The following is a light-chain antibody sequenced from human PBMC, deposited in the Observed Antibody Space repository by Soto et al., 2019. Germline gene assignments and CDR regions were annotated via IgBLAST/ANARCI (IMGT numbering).Light chain of an antibody. CDR3: QLYTISPL. CDR1: QSVSSN. CDR2: GAS. Sequence: EIVMTQSPASLSVSPGERATLSCRASQSVSSNLAWYQYKPGQAPRLLIYGASTRATGIPARFSGSGSGTEFTLTISSLLSEDLSVDYRQLYTISPLFAPGIEVDVK. V-gene: IGKV3-15*01. J-gene: IGKJ3*01.